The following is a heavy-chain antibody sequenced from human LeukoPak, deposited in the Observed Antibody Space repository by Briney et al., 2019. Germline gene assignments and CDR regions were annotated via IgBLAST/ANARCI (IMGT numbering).Heavy chain of an antibody. Sequence: PGGSLRLSCAASGFTFSSYGMHWVRQAPGKGLEWMAVISYDGSNKYYADSVKGRFTISRDNSKNTLYLQMNSLRAEDTAVYYCAIGGYGDHYYYYGMDVWGQGTTVTVSS. V-gene: IGHV3-30*03. J-gene: IGHJ6*02. CDR3: AIGGYGDHYYYYGMDV. CDR1: GFTFSSYG. D-gene: IGHD4-17*01. CDR2: ISYDGSNK.